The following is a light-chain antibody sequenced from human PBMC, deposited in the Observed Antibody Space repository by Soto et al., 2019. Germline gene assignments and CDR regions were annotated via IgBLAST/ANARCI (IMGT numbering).Light chain of an antibody. J-gene: IGKJ4*01. Sequence: DIQLTQSPSTLSASVGDRVTITCRASQSISRWLAWYQQKPGKAPKLLIYDASSSESGVPSRFSGSGSGTEFILTITSLQPDDFAPYYCQQYNHYSGLTFGGGTKVDIK. CDR2: DAS. V-gene: IGKV1-5*01. CDR1: QSISRW. CDR3: QQYNHYSGLT.